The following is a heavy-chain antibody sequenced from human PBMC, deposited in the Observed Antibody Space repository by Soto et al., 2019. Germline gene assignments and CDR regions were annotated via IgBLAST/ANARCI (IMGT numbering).Heavy chain of an antibody. J-gene: IGHJ4*02. CDR3: ESRDPGTSVDY. CDR1: GGSFTSNNW. Sequence: LSLTCAVSGGSFTSNNWWTWVLQPPGQGLEWIGEIYRTGSTNYNPSLKSRVTISLDKSENQFSLKVTPQTAADTDVYYCESRDPGTSVDYWGQGTMVTVSS. CDR2: IYRTGST. D-gene: IGHD4-17*01. V-gene: IGHV4-4*02.